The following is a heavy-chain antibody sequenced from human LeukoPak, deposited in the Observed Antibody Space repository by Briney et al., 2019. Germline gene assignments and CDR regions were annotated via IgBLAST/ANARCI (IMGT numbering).Heavy chain of an antibody. J-gene: IGHJ3*02. V-gene: IGHV3-74*01. CDR1: GFTFTSYW. CDR2: INSDGIST. Sequence: GGSLRLSCAASGFTFTSYWMHWVRQAPGKGLVWVSRINSDGISTIYADSVKGRFTISRDNAKNTLYLQMNSLRAEDTAVYYCARGGPDHAFDIWGQGTMVTVSS. CDR3: ARGGPDHAFDI.